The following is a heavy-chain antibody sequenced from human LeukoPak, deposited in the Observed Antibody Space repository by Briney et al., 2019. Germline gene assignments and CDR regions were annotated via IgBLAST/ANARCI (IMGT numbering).Heavy chain of an antibody. V-gene: IGHV1-69*13. Sequence: ASVKVSCKASGGTFSSYAISWVRQAPGQGLEWMGGIIPIFGTANYAQKFQGRVTITADESTSTAYMELSSLRSEDTAVYYCARDQDYYDSSGHSDAFDIWGQGTMVTVSS. CDR2: IIPIFGTA. CDR3: ARDQDYYDSSGHSDAFDI. D-gene: IGHD3-22*01. J-gene: IGHJ3*02. CDR1: GGTFSSYA.